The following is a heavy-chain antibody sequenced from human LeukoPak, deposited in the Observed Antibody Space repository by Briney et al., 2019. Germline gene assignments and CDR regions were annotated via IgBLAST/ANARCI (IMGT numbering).Heavy chain of an antibody. CDR1: GFTFDDYA. J-gene: IGHJ4*02. CDR3: ARFSRDAESH. D-gene: IGHD3-3*01. CDR2: ISWNSGSI. Sequence: PGGSLRPSCAASGFTFDDYAMHWVRQAPGKGLEWVSGISWNSGSIGYADSVKGRFTISRDNAKSLLFLQLHSLRVEDTAIYYCARFSRDAESHWGQGTLVTVSS. V-gene: IGHV3-9*01.